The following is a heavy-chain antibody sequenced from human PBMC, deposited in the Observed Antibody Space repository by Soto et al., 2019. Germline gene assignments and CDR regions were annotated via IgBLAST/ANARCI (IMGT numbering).Heavy chain of an antibody. V-gene: IGHV4-31*03. CDR2: IYYSGST. D-gene: IGHD3-16*02. CDR3: ASLTVWGSYPPPSSHFDY. J-gene: IGHJ4*02. CDR1: GGSISSGGYY. Sequence: QVQLQESGPGLVKPSQTLSLTCTVSGGSISSGGYYWSWIRQHPGKGLEWIGYIYYSGSTYYNPSLMSRVTISVATSKNQFSLKLSSVTAADTAVYYCASLTVWGSYPPPSSHFDYWGQGTLVTVSS.